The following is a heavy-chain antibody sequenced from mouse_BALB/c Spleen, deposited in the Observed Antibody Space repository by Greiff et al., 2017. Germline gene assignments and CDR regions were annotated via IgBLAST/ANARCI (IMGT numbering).Heavy chain of an antibody. D-gene: IGHD2-4*01. Sequence: VQLQQSGPGLVAPSQSLSITCTVSGFSLTSYGVHWVRQPPGKGLEWLGVIWAGGSTNYNSALMSRLSISKDNSKSQVFLKMNSLQTDDTAMYYCARGITTGDWYFEVWGAGTTVTVSS. J-gene: IGHJ1*01. V-gene: IGHV2-9*02. CDR3: ARGITTGDWYFEV. CDR2: IWAGGST. CDR1: GFSLTSYG.